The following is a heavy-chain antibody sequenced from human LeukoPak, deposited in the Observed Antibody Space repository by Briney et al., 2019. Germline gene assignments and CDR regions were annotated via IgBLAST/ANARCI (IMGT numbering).Heavy chain of an antibody. V-gene: IGHV3-7*01. CDR2: IKQDGSEK. Sequence: PGGSLRLSCAASGFTFSSYWMSWVRQAPGKGLEWVANIKQDGSEKYYVDSVKGRFTISRDNAKNSLYLQINSLRAEDTAVYYCARGVGFDAWYNIVVVVAATYDPYYFDYWGQGTLVTVSS. J-gene: IGHJ4*02. D-gene: IGHD2-15*01. CDR3: ARGVGFDAWYNIVVVVAATYDPYYFDY. CDR1: GFTFSSYW.